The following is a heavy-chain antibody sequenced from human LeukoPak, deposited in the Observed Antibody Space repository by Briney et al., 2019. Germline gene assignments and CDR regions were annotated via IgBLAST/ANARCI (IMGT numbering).Heavy chain of an antibody. CDR1: GGTFSSYA. V-gene: IGHV1-69*05. J-gene: IGHJ5*02. CDR2: IIPIFGTA. CDR3: ARVVYSGYDFLSYWFDP. Sequence: GASVKVSCKASGGTFSSYAISWVRQAPGQGLEWMGGIIPIFGTANYAQKFQGRVTIPTAESTSTAYMELSSLRSEDTAVYYCARVVYSGYDFLSYWFDPWGQGTLVTVSS. D-gene: IGHD5-12*01.